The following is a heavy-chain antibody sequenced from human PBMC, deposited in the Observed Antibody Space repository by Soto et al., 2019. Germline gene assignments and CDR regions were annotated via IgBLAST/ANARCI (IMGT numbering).Heavy chain of an antibody. D-gene: IGHD3-3*01. J-gene: IGHJ6*03. Sequence: QVQLVQSGAEVKKPGASVKVSCKASGYTFTSYGISWVRQAPGQGLEWIGWISAYNGNTNYAQKLQGRVTMTTDTSTSTAYMELRSLRSDDTAVYYCARDGMDFWSGYNDYYYYYYMDVWGKGTTVTVSS. CDR3: ARDGMDFWSGYNDYYYYYYMDV. CDR1: GYTFTSYG. V-gene: IGHV1-18*01. CDR2: ISAYNGNT.